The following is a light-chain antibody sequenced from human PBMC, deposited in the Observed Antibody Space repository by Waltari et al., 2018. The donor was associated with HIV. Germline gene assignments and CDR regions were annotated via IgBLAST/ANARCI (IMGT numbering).Light chain of an antibody. J-gene: IGLJ2*01. CDR1: SSNIGNNY. Sequence: QSVLTQPPSVSAAPGQKVTISCSGSSSNIGNNYVSWYQQIPGTAPRLVIYDTDVRPAGIPDRFYGSKSGTSATLGITGPQTGDEADYYCGTWDSSLSAVVFGGGTKLTVL. V-gene: IGLV1-51*01. CDR2: DTD. CDR3: GTWDSSLSAVV.